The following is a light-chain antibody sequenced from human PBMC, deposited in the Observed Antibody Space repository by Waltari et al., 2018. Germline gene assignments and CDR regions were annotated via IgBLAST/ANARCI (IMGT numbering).Light chain of an antibody. CDR3: HSRNGRDNQVV. J-gene: IGLJ3*02. CDR1: SLRNSS. Sequence: SSELTQGPAVSVALGQTVKITCQGDSLRNSSASWYQLKPGHAPRLILFRKEKRPPGIPDRFSGYSSGTTSSLTITGAQAEDEADYYCHSRNGRDNQVVFGGGTRLTVL. CDR2: RKE. V-gene: IGLV3-19*01.